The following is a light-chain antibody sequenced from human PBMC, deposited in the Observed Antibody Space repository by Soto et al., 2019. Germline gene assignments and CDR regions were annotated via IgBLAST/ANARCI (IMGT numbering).Light chain of an antibody. V-gene: IGKV1-39*01. CDR1: QSIDNF. CDR3: QQSYSLPYT. Sequence: DIQLTQSPSFLSASVGDRVTITCRPSQSIDNFLNWYQQKPGKAPNLLIYAASSLQSGVSSRFSGSGSGADFTLTISSLQPEDSATYYCQQSYSLPYTFGQGTKVDI. J-gene: IGKJ2*01. CDR2: AAS.